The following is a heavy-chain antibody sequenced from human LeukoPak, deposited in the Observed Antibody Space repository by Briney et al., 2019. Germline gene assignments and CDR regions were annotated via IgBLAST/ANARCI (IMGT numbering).Heavy chain of an antibody. CDR2: IYYSGST. CDR1: GGSISSSSYY. V-gene: IGHV4-39*01. Sequence: SETLSLTCTVSGGSISSSSYYWGWIRQPPGKGLEWIGSIYYSGSTYYNPSLKSRVTISVDTSKNQFSLKLSSVTAADTAVYYCARLYGSGSSGWFDPWGQGTWSPSPQ. CDR3: ARLYGSGSSGWFDP. J-gene: IGHJ5*02. D-gene: IGHD3-10*01.